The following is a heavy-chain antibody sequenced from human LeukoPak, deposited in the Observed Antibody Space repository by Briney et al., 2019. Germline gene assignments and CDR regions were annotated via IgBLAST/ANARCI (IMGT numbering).Heavy chain of an antibody. D-gene: IGHD6-19*01. CDR3: ARGRAVAGIWRSGNPDY. V-gene: IGHV1-8*01. CDR2: MNPNSGNT. Sequence: GASVKVSCKASGYTFTSYDINWVRQATGQGLELMGWMNPNSGNTGYAQKFQGRVTMTRSTSISTAYMELSSLTSEDTAVYYCARGRAVAGIWRSGNPDYWGQGTLVTVSS. CDR1: GYTFTSYD. J-gene: IGHJ4*02.